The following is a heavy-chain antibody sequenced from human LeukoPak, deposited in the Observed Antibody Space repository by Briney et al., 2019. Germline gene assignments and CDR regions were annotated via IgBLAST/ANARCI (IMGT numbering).Heavy chain of an antibody. V-gene: IGHV3-11*04. J-gene: IGHJ6*02. CDR3: ARGPSIAAAAGYGLDV. Sequence: GGSLRLSCAASGFTFSDYFMSWIRQAPGKGLEWVSYISSGGSPMYYADSVKSRFTISRDNAKNSLYLQMNSLRAEDTAVYYCARGPSIAAAAGYGLDVWGQGTTVTVSS. D-gene: IGHD6-13*01. CDR1: GFTFSDYF. CDR2: ISSGGSPM.